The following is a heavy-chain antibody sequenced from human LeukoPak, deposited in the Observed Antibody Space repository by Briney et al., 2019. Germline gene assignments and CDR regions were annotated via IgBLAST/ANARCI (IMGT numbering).Heavy chain of an antibody. J-gene: IGHJ4*02. CDR1: GGSISSYY. CDR3: ARGGQQWLVRGYYFDY. Sequence: PSETLSLTCTVSGGSISSYYWSWLRQPPGKGLEWIGYIYYSGSTNYNPSLKSRVTISVDTSKNQFSLKLSSVTAADTAVYYCARGGQQWLVRGYYFDYWGQGTLVTVSS. CDR2: IYYSGST. D-gene: IGHD6-19*01. V-gene: IGHV4-59*01.